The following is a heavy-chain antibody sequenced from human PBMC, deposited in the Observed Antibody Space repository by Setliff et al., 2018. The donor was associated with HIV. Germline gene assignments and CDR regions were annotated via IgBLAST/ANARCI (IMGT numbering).Heavy chain of an antibody. J-gene: IGHJ6*03. CDR2: LYYTGIP. Sequence: ETLSLTCTVSGGSISSSSYYWGWIRQPPGKGLEWIGSLYYTGIPYYNPSLKSRVTISADSSTTQFSLKLISVTAADTAVYYCASGDYMDVWGKGITVTVSS. CDR3: ASGDYMDV. D-gene: IGHD7-27*01. CDR1: GGSISSSSYY. V-gene: IGHV4-39*07.